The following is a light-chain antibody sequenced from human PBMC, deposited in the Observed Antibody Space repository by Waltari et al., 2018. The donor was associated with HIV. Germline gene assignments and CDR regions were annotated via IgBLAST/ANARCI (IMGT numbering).Light chain of an antibody. CDR1: DSDFGYGNF. CDR3: SSFTKDFTVI. V-gene: IGLV2-14*03. CDR2: EVD. Sequence: SVVTQPASVSGFPGQSVTISCTGTDSDFGYGNFVSWYQQHPGKAPKVILFEVDSRASGVDDRFSGSKSGNTASLTISGLRTEDEANYYCSSFTKDFTVIFGRGTKVTIL. J-gene: IGLJ2*01.